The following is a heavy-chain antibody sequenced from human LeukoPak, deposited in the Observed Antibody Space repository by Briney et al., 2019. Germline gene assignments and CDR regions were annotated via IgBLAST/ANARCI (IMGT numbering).Heavy chain of an antibody. Sequence: SETLSLTCTVSGGSISSYYWSWIRQPAGKGLEWIGRIYTSGSTNYNPSLKSRVTMSVDTSKNQFSLKLSSVTAAGTAVYYCARDFPEGLAMGDYYYYGMDAWGQGTTVTVSS. J-gene: IGHJ6*02. D-gene: IGHD3/OR15-3a*01. CDR2: IYTSGST. V-gene: IGHV4-4*07. CDR1: GGSISSYY. CDR3: ARDFPEGLAMGDYYYYGMDA.